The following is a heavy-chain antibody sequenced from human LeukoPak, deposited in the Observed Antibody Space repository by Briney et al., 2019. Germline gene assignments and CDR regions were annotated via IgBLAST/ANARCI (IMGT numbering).Heavy chain of an antibody. CDR3: ARAGALVVVPAATSNYYYYGMDV. J-gene: IGHJ6*02. CDR1: GGSISSYY. V-gene: IGHV4-4*07. Sequence: SETLSLTCTVSGGSISSYYWSWIRQPAGKGLEWIARIYTSGSTNYNPSLKSRVTMSVDTSKNQFSLKLSSVTAADTAVYYCARAGALVVVPAATSNYYYYGMDVWGQGTTVTVSS. CDR2: IYTSGST. D-gene: IGHD2-2*01.